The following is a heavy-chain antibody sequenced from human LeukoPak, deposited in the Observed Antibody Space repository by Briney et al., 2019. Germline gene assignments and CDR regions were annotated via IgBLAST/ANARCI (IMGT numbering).Heavy chain of an antibody. J-gene: IGHJ4*02. D-gene: IGHD3-16*01. CDR2: IIPIFGTA. V-gene: IGHV1-69*13. CDR3: ARDGGSAD. Sequence: SVTVSCKSSGGTLISYAISWVRQAPGQGLGWMGGIIPIFGTANYAQKFQGRVTITADESTSTAHMELSSLRSEDTAVYYCARDGGSADWGQGTLVTVSS. CDR1: GGTLISYA.